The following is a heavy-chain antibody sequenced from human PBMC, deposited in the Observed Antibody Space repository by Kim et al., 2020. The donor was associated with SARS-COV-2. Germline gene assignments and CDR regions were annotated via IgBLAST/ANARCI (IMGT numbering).Heavy chain of an antibody. V-gene: IGHV3-7*01. D-gene: IGHD6-19*01. CDR3: ARWIHNNGWSPDY. CDR2: IKEDGSAQ. J-gene: IGHJ4*02. Sequence: GGSLRLSCAASGFTFSAHQMTWVRQAPGEGLEWLGNIKEDGSAQYLADFVKGRFTISRDNAKNSLYLQMHSLRADDTALYYCARWIHNNGWSPDYWGQGT. CDR1: GFTFSAHQ.